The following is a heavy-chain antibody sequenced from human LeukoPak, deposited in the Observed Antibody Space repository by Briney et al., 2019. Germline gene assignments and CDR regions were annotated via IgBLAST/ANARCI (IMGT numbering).Heavy chain of an antibody. V-gene: IGHV3-30*02. D-gene: IGHD3-3*01. J-gene: IGHJ3*02. CDR3: ARASAFGVVNAFDI. CDR2: ILYDGSNQ. CDR1: GFTFNSYG. Sequence: GGSLRLSCAASGFTFNSYGMHWVRQAPGKGLEWVTFILYDGSNQYYTDSVKGRFTISRDNSKNTLFLQMDSLRPEDTAVYYCARASAFGVVNAFDIWGQGTMVTVSS.